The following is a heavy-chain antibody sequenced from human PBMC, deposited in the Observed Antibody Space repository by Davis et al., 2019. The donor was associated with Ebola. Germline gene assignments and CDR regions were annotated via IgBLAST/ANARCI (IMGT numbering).Heavy chain of an antibody. CDR3: ARGILPAAMGYYYMDV. V-gene: IGHV4-30-4*08. Sequence: SETLSLTCTVSGGSISSGGYYWSWIRQHPGKGLEWIGCIYNSGSTYYNPSLKSRVTISVDTSKNQFSLKLSSVTAADTAVYYCARGILPAAMGYYYMDVWGKGTTVTVSS. CDR1: GGSISSGGYY. CDR2: IYNSGST. D-gene: IGHD2-2*01. J-gene: IGHJ6*03.